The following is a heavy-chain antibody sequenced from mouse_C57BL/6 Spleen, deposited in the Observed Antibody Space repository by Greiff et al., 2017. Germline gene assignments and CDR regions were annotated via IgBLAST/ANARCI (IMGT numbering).Heavy chain of an antibody. Sequence: QVQLQQSGAELVKPGASVKISCKASGYAFSSYWMNWVKQRPGKGLEWIGQIYPGDGDTNYNGKFKGKATLTADKSSSTAYMQLSSLTSEDSAVYFCAGSGAGPYAMDYWGQGTSVTVSS. D-gene: IGHD3-3*01. CDR1: GYAFSSYW. J-gene: IGHJ4*01. V-gene: IGHV1-80*01. CDR3: AGSGAGPYAMDY. CDR2: IYPGDGDT.